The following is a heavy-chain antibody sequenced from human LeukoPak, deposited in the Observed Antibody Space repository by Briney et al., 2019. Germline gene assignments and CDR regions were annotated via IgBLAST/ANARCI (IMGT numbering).Heavy chain of an antibody. CDR1: GRPISSDDYY. V-gene: IGHV4-61*02. Sequence: SETLSLTCTVSGRPISSDDYYWSWIRQPAGKGLESIGRINSNGNTNYNPSLKSRVTKSVDTSKNQFSLKLNSVTAADTAVYFCVRGGRGSDWGYYFDYWGQGTLVTVSS. CDR2: INSNGNT. CDR3: VRGGRGSDWGYYFDY. D-gene: IGHD6-19*01. J-gene: IGHJ4*02.